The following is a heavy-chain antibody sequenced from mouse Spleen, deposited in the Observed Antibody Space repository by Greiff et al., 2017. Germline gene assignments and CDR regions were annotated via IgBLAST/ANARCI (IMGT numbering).Heavy chain of an antibody. CDR2: INPNNGGT. CDR1: GYTFTDYY. Sequence: EVQLQQSGPELVKPGASVKISCKASGYTFTDYYMNWVKQSHGKSLEWIGDINPNNGGTSYNQKFKGKATLTVDKSSSTAYMELRSLTSEDSAVYYCARGGLDDYWGQGTTLTVSS. J-gene: IGHJ2*01. D-gene: IGHD2-4*01. V-gene: IGHV1-26*01. CDR3: ARGGLDDY.